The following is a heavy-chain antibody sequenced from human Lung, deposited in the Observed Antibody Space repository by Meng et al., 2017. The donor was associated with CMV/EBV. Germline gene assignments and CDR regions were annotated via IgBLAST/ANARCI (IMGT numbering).Heavy chain of an antibody. Sequence: SCAGSGFTFRSYGMSWVRQAPGRGLEWISYISATGDTIHYADSVKGRFTVSRDNTKSSVYLRMNSLGAEDTAVYYCARDRDTHYCYSDSCYGLAYXGQGTLVTVSS. V-gene: IGHV3-48*03. J-gene: IGHJ4*02. CDR3: ARDRDTHYCYSDSCYGLAY. CDR1: GFTFRSYG. CDR2: ISATGDTI. D-gene: IGHD2/OR15-2a*01.